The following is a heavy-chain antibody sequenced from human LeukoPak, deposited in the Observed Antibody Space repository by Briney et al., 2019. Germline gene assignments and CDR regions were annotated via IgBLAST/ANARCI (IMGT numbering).Heavy chain of an antibody. CDR2: TYYRSKWIN. CDR1: GDSVFSDIAA. CDR3: AREAGDFVKFQH. J-gene: IGHJ1*01. D-gene: IGHD4-17*01. V-gene: IGHV6-1*01. Sequence: SQTLSLTCAISGDSVFSDIAAWNWIRQSPSRGLEWLGRTYYRSKWINEYTESVKSRITINPDTSKNQFSLQLNSVTPEETAVYFCAREAGDFVKFQHWGQGTLITVSS.